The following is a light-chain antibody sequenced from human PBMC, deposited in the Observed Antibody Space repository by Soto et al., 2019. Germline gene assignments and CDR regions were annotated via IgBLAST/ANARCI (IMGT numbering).Light chain of an antibody. CDR1: QSVSSN. CDR2: GAS. V-gene: IGKV3-15*01. CDR3: QQYDNWPIT. Sequence: EIVMTQSPATLSVSPGERATLSCRASQSVSSNLAWYQQKPGQAPRLFIYGASTRATAIPHRVSGSGSGTEFTLTISSLQSEDFAVYYCQQYDNWPITFGQGTRLEIK. J-gene: IGKJ5*01.